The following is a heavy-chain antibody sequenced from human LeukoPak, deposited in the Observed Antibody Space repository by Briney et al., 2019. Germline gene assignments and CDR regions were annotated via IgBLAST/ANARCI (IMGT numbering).Heavy chain of an antibody. CDR1: GGSISSSSYY. Sequence: SETLSLTCTVSGGSISSSSYYWGWIRQPPGKGLEWIGSINHSGGTYYNPSLKSRVTISVDTSKNQFSLKLNSVNPEDTAVYYCARVGGGSDPYYAMDVWGQGTTVTVSS. V-gene: IGHV4-39*07. D-gene: IGHD2-15*01. CDR3: ARVGGGSDPYYAMDV. CDR2: INHSGGT. J-gene: IGHJ6*02.